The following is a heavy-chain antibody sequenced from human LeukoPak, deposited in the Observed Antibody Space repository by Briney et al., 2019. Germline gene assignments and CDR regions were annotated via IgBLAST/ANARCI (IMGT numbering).Heavy chain of an antibody. J-gene: IGHJ6*03. V-gene: IGHV3-11*04. CDR1: GITFSDHY. CDR2: ISSGGDSI. D-gene: IGHD3-10*01. CDR3: ASGSYGSGFYYFYYMDV. Sequence: GGSLRLSCAASGITFSDHYMSWIRQAPGKGLEWLSYISSGGDSIYHADSVKGRFTISRDNAKNSVSLQMNSLRAEDTAVYYCASGSYGSGFYYFYYMDVWGKGTTVTVSS.